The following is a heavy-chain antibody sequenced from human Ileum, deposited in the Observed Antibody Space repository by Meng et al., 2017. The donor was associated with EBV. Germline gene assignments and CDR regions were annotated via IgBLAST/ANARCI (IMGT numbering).Heavy chain of an antibody. J-gene: IGHJ4*02. CDR3: VRDGDNWNFDY. CDR2: INGDGSGS. Sequence: LVRSGGGLVRPGGSLGLPCEASGFTFSSYWMHWVRQAPGKGLLWVSRINGDGSGSNYADSVKGRFTISRDNAKNTLSLQMNSLRAEDTAVYYCVRDGDNWNFDYWGQGTLVTVSS. CDR1: GFTFSSYW. V-gene: IGHV3-74*01. D-gene: IGHD1-20*01.